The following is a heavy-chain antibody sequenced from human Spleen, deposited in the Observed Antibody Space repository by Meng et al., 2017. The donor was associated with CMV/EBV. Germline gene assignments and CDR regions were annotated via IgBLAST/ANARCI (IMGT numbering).Heavy chain of an antibody. D-gene: IGHD5-12*01. CDR3: ARDGVATIIGGVPFDY. V-gene: IGHV1-18*01. CDR1: GYTFPSYG. CDR2: ISAYNGKT. Sequence: ASVKVSCKASGYTFPSYGMSWLRQAPGQGLEWVAWISAYNGKTNYAQKLQGRVTVTTDISMRTAYMELRGLRSDDTAVYYCARDGVATIIGGVPFDYWGQGTLVTVSS. J-gene: IGHJ4*02.